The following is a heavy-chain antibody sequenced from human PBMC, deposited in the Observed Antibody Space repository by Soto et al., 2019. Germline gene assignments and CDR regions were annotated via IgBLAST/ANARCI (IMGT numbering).Heavy chain of an antibody. Sequence: VQLVQSGAEVKNPGPSVKVSLKASGYYFTSYGISGLRHAPGQGLEWMGWISAYNGNTNYAQKLQVRVTMTTDTSMSTASMELRTLRSDDPAVYYCARERGAYAMDLWGQGTTVTVSS. CDR1: GYYFTSYG. J-gene: IGHJ6*02. CDR3: ARERGAYAMDL. V-gene: IGHV1-18*01. CDR2: ISAYNGNT.